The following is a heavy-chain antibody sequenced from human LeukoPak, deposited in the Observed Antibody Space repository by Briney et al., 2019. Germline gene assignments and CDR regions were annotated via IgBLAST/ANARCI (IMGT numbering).Heavy chain of an antibody. D-gene: IGHD3-9*01. J-gene: IGHJ4*02. CDR2: IYPSDSDT. CDR1: GYTFATYW. CDR3: ASSRLRYFDVR. Sequence: GESLKISCKGFGYTFATYWIGWVRQMPGKGPEWMGTIYPSDSDTRYSPSFQGHVTISADKSITTAYLQWSSLKASDTAMYYCASSRLRYFDVRWGQGTLVTVSS. V-gene: IGHV5-51*01.